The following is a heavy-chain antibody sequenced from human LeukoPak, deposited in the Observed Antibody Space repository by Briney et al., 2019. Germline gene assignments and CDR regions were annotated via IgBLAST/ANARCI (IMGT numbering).Heavy chain of an antibody. CDR2: IIPIFGTA. J-gene: IGHJ4*02. CDR1: GGTFSSYA. Sequence: EASVKVSCKASGGTFSSYAIGWVRQAPGQGLEWMGGIIPIFGTANYAQKFQGRVTITADESTSTAYMELSSLRSEDTAVYYCARDLPAVAGKTTYFDYWGQGTLVTVSS. CDR3: ARDLPAVAGKTTYFDY. V-gene: IGHV1-69*01. D-gene: IGHD6-19*01.